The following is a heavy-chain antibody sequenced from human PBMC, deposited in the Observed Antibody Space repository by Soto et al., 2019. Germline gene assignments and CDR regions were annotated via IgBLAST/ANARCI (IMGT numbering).Heavy chain of an antibody. Sequence: GGSLRLSCAASGFSFSHYAMHWVRQPPGKGLEWVALISYDGENQYFTDSVRGRFTISRDNSKTAVYLEMNDLRLDDTATYYCVSPHSESSNAFDLWGQGT. V-gene: IGHV3-30*04. D-gene: IGHD3-10*01. J-gene: IGHJ5*02. CDR3: VSPHSESSNAFDL. CDR1: GFSFSHYA. CDR2: ISYDGENQ.